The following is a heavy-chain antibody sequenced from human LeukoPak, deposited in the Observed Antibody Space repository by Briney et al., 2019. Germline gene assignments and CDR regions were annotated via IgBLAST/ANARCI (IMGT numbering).Heavy chain of an antibody. CDR2: INHSGST. CDR3: VRGSTLRHYQY. V-gene: IGHV4-34*01. Sequence: PSETLSLTCAVYGGSFSGYYWSWIRQPPGKGLEWIGEINHSGSTNYNPSLKSRVTISVDTSKNQFSPKLSSVTAADTAVYYCVRGSTLRHYQYWGQGTLVTVSS. CDR1: GGSFSGYY. D-gene: IGHD3-16*01. J-gene: IGHJ4*02.